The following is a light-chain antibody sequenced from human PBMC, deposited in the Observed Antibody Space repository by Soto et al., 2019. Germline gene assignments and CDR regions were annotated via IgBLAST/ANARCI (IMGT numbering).Light chain of an antibody. CDR2: DTS. J-gene: IGKJ4*01. Sequence: EIGLTQSPAALSLSPGDGATLSCRASQSVSRYLAWYQQKPGQAPRLLIHDTSTRATGVPDTFSGSGSGTEFTLTISSLEPEDSAMYYCQQRFSWPPTFGGGTNVEIK. CDR1: QSVSRY. V-gene: IGKV3-11*01. CDR3: QQRFSWPPT.